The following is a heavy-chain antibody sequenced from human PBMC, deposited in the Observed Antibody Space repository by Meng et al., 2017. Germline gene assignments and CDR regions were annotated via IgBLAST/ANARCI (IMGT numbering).Heavy chain of an antibody. J-gene: IGHJ4*02. CDR3: ARSIVATMVFNY. D-gene: IGHD5-12*01. CDR2: INPNSGGT. V-gene: IGHV1-2*06. Sequence: VSRVQSGAEVKKPGASVKVSCKASGYTFTGYYMHWVRQAPGQGLEWMGRINPNSGGTNYAQKFQGRVTMTRDTSISTAYMELSRLRSDDTAVYYCARSIVATMVFNYWGQGTLVTVSS. CDR1: GYTFTGYY.